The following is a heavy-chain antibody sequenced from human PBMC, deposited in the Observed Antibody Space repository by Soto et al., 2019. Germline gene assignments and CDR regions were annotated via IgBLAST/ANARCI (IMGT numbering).Heavy chain of an antibody. V-gene: IGHV3-23*01. Sequence: PGGSLRLSCAASGFTFNNYAMSWVRQAPGKGLEWVSSINGRGDDTYYADSVKGRFTISRDNSKNTLFLQMNSLRVGDTATYYCVRGTPTPGLDIWGRGTTVTVSS. CDR3: VRGTPTPGLDI. CDR2: INGRGDDT. J-gene: IGHJ6*02. D-gene: IGHD1-7*01. CDR1: GFTFNNYA.